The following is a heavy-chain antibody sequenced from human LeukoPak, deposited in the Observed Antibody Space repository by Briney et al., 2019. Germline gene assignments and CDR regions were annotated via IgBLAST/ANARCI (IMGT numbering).Heavy chain of an antibody. Sequence: ASVKVSCKASGYTFTGYYMHWVRQAPGQGLEWMGWINPNSGGTNYAQKFQGRVTMTRDTSISTAYMELSRLRSDDTAVYYCARDTGYSSSWYEKDWGQGTLVTVSS. CDR1: GYTFTGYY. CDR2: INPNSGGT. D-gene: IGHD6-13*01. J-gene: IGHJ4*02. CDR3: ARDTGYSSSWYEKD. V-gene: IGHV1-2*02.